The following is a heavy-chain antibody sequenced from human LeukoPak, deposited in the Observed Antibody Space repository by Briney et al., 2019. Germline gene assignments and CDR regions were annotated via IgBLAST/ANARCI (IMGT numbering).Heavy chain of an antibody. D-gene: IGHD2-21*02. J-gene: IGHJ5*02. CDR2: IYYSGST. V-gene: IGHV4-39*01. Sequence: SETLSLTCTVSGGSISSSSYYWGWIRQPPGKGLEWIGSIYYSGSTYYNPSLKSRVTISVDTSKNQFSLKLSSVTAADTAVCYCARHELMVVTARNWFDPWGQGNLVTVSS. CDR1: GGSISSSSYY. CDR3: ARHELMVVTARNWFDP.